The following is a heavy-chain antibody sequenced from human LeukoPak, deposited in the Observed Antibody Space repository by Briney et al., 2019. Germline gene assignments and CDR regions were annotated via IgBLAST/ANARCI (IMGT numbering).Heavy chain of an antibody. D-gene: IGHD6-19*01. CDR1: GFTFSSYW. J-gene: IGHJ4*02. CDR2: INHNGNVN. CDR3: AKPYSSGWYYFDY. Sequence: GGSLRLSCAASGFTFSSYWMNWARQAPGKGLEWVASINHNGNVNYYVDSVKGRFTISRDNAKNSLYLQMSNLRAEDTAVYYCAKPYSSGWYYFDYWGQGTLVTVSS. V-gene: IGHV3-7*03.